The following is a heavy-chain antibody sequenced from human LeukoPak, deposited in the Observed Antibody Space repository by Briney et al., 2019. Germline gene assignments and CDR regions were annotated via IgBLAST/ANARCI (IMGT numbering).Heavy chain of an antibody. CDR2: IYYSGST. CDR1: GGSISSYY. CDR3: ARDRAVTTFYYYYMDV. V-gene: IGHV4-59*12. D-gene: IGHD4-17*01. J-gene: IGHJ6*03. Sequence: PSETLSLTCTVSGGSISSYYWSWIRQPPGKGLEWIGYIYYSGSTNYNPSLKSRVTISVDTSKNQFSLKLSSVTAADTAVYYCARDRAVTTFYYYYMDVWGKGTTVTVSS.